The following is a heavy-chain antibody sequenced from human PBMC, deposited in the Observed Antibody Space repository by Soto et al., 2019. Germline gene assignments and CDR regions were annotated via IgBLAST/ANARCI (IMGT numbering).Heavy chain of an antibody. Sequence: SETLSLTCTVSGDSITTNSYFWAWIRQPPGKGLEWIGSIYYSGTTYYNPSLKSRVTISVDRSKNQFSLKLSSVTAADTAVYYCARVQDYPTLTGYYGFFDVWGQGALVTVSS. CDR1: GDSITTNSYF. V-gene: IGHV4-39*01. D-gene: IGHD3-9*01. CDR2: IYYSGTT. J-gene: IGHJ5*02. CDR3: ARVQDYPTLTGYYGFFDV.